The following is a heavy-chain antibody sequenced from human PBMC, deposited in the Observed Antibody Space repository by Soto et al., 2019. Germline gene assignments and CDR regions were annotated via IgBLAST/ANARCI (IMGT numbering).Heavy chain of an antibody. V-gene: IGHV4-31*03. J-gene: IGHJ5*02. CDR2: IYYSGST. Sequence: QVQLQESGPGLVKPSQTLSLTCTVSGGSISSGGYYWSWIRQHPGKGLEWIGYIYYSGSTYYNPSLQGRVPSSVDTSKNQFSLELSSVPAADTAVYYCARGGPYSSSSRWFDPWGQGTLVTVSS. CDR1: GGSISSGGYY. CDR3: ARGGPYSSSSRWFDP. D-gene: IGHD6-13*01.